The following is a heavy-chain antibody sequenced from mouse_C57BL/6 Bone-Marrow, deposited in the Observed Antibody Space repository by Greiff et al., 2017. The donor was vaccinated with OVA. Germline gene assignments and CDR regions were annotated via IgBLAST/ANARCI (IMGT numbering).Heavy chain of an antibody. CDR1: GYTFTSYG. Sequence: QVQLQHSGAELARPGASVKLSCKASGYTFTSYGISWVKQRTGQGLEWIGEIYPRSGNTYYNEKFKGKATLTADKSSSTAYMELRSLTSEDSAVYFCARLLGPYYFDYWGQGTTLTVSS. CDR3: ARLLGPYYFDY. CDR2: IYPRSGNT. D-gene: IGHD4-1*01. J-gene: IGHJ2*01. V-gene: IGHV1-81*01.